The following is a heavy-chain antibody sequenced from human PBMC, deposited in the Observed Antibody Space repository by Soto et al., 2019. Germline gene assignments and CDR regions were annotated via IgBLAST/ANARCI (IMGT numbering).Heavy chain of an antibody. J-gene: IGHJ4*02. CDR3: AKDRDYPRDQFHY. V-gene: IGHV3-23*01. Sequence: EVQLLESGGGLVQPGGSLRLSCTASGFTFTYYAFSWVRQAPGKGLEWVAAISANGQGIYYADSVRGRFTISRDNSKNTVFLHMASLRAEYTAVYYCAKDRDYPRDQFHYWGQGTLVTVSS. CDR2: ISANGQGI. CDR1: GFTFTYYA. D-gene: IGHD2-2*01.